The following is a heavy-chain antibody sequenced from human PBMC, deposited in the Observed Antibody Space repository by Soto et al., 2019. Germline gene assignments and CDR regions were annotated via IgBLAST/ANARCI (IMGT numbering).Heavy chain of an antibody. CDR2: IIPIFGTA. V-gene: IGHV1-69*13. CDR3: APTPAVGLRFNDYYYGMDV. CDR1: GYTFTSYA. Sequence: SVKVSCKTSGYTFTSYAISWVRQAPGQGLEWMGGIIPIFGTANYAQKFQGRVTITADESTSTAYMELSSLRSEDTAVYYCAPTPAVGLRFNDYYYGMDVWGQGTTVTVSS. J-gene: IGHJ6*02. D-gene: IGHD5-12*01.